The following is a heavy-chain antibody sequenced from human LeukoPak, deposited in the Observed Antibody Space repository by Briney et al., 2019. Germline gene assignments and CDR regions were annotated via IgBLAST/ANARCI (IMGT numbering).Heavy chain of an antibody. CDR3: ARLAILGGTDFDY. D-gene: IGHD2-15*01. V-gene: IGHV4-59*01. CDR1: GGFISSYY. CDR2: IYYSGST. J-gene: IGHJ4*02. Sequence: SETLSLTCTVSGGFISSYYWSWIRQPPGEGLEWIGYIYYSGSTNYNPSLKSRVTISVDTSKNQFSLKLSSVTAADTAVYYCARLAILGGTDFDYWGQGTLVTVSS.